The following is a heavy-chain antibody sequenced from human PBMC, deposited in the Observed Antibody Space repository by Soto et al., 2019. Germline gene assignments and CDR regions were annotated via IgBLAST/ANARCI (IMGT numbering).Heavy chain of an antibody. J-gene: IGHJ4*02. Sequence: QVQLQESGPGLVKPSQTLSLTCTVSGGSISSGGYYWSWIRQHPGKDLEWIGYIYYSGSTYYNPSLKSRVTISADTSKNQFSLKLSSVTAADTAVYYCARDSYGDTRYFDYWGQGTLVTVSS. CDR2: IYYSGST. D-gene: IGHD4-17*01. CDR1: GGSISSGGYY. V-gene: IGHV4-31*03. CDR3: ARDSYGDTRYFDY.